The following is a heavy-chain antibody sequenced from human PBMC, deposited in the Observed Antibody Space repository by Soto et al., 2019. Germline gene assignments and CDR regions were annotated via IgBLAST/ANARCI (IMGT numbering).Heavy chain of an antibody. J-gene: IGHJ4*02. Sequence: VASVKVSCKASGGTSSSYAINWVRQAPGQGLEWMGGIILIFGTANYVQKFQGRVTITADESTSTVYMELSSLRSEVPAVYYCARGVRRVVPHFDYWGQGTLVTVFS. CDR1: GGTSSSYA. D-gene: IGHD2-15*01. V-gene: IGHV1-69*13. CDR3: ARGVRRVVPHFDY. CDR2: IILIFGTA.